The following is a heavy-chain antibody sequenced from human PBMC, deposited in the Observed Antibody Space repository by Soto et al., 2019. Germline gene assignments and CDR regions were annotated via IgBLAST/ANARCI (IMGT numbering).Heavy chain of an antibody. CDR2: ISSIGSTI. CDR3: ARWAAGTPDYYYYYGMDV. V-gene: IGHV3-48*03. CDR1: GFTFSSYE. J-gene: IGHJ6*02. D-gene: IGHD6-13*01. Sequence: GGSLTLSSAASGFTFSSYEMNWVRQAAGKGLEWVSYISSIGSTIYYADSVKGRFTIYRDNAKNSLYLQMNSLRAEDTAVYYCARWAAGTPDYYYYYGMDVWVQRTTVTLSS.